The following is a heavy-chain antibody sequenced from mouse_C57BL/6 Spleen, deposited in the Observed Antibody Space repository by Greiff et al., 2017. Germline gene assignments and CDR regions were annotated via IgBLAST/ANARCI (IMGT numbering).Heavy chain of an antibody. CDR3: ARRGTYYFDY. J-gene: IGHJ2*01. CDR1: GYTFTSYW. CDR2: IDPSDSYT. V-gene: IGHV1-59*01. Sequence: QVQLQQSGAELVRPGTSVKLSCKASGYTFTSYWMHWVKQRPGQGLEWIGVIDPSDSYTNYNQKFKGKATLTVDTSSSTAYMQLSSLTSEDSAVYYCARRGTYYFDYWGQGTTLTVSS.